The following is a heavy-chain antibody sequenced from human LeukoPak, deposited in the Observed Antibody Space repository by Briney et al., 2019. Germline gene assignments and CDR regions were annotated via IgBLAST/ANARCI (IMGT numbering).Heavy chain of an antibody. CDR1: GFTFSSYS. CDR3: AREARLGELSPSGY. V-gene: IGHV3-21*01. J-gene: IGHJ4*02. D-gene: IGHD3-16*02. CDR2: ISSSSSYI. Sequence: PGGSLRLSCAGSGFTFSSYSMNWVRQAPGKGLEWVSSISSSSSYIYYADSVKGRFTISRDNAKNSLYLQMNSLRAEDTAVYYCAREARLGELSPSGYWGQGTLVTVSS.